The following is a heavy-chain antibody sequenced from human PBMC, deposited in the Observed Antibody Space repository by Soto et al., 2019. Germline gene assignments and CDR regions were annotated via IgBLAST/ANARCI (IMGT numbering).Heavy chain of an antibody. CDR3: ARPGIPRETGYHFGMDV. J-gene: IGHJ6*02. CDR1: GYTFTNYY. CDR2: INPSGGST. Sequence: QVRLVQSGAEMKKPGASVKLSCKASGYTFTNYYIHWVRQATGHGLEWMTVINPSGGSTDYAQKFQGRVTLTRDTSTSTVHMELSSLRSEDTAVYYCARPGIPRETGYHFGMDVWGQGTTVTVSS. D-gene: IGHD1-1*01. V-gene: IGHV1-46*01.